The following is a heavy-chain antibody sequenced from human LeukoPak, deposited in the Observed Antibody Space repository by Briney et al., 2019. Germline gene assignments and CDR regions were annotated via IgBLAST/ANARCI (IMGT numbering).Heavy chain of an antibody. CDR2: IYSGGST. Sequence: GGSLRLSCAASGFTVSSNYMSWVRQAPGKGLEWVSVIYSGGSTYYADSVKGRFTISRDNSKNTLYLQMNSLRAEDTAVYYCASTVTTPYYYYGMDVWGQGTTVAVSS. CDR3: ASTVTTPYYYYGMDV. J-gene: IGHJ6*02. D-gene: IGHD4-17*01. CDR1: GFTVSSNY. V-gene: IGHV3-66*01.